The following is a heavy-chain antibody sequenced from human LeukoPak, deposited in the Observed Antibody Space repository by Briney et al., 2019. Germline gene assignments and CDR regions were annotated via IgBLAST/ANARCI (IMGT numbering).Heavy chain of an antibody. D-gene: IGHD2-15*01. Sequence: SETLSLTCTVSGGSISSYYWSWIRQPPGKGPEWIGYIYYSGSTNYNPSLKSRVTISVDTSKNQFSLKLSSVTAADTAVYYCARVAGGRHDYWGQGTLVTVSS. CDR3: ARVAGGRHDY. V-gene: IGHV4-59*01. CDR2: IYYSGST. CDR1: GGSISSYY. J-gene: IGHJ4*02.